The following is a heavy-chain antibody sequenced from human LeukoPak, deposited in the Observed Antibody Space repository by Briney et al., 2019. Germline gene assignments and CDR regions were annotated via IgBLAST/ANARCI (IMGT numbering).Heavy chain of an antibody. CDR3: AKDMVIRD. J-gene: IGHJ4*02. Sequence: QPGGSLRLSCAASGFTVSSNYMSWVRQAPGKGLEWVSVIYSGGSTYYADSVKGRFTISRDNSKNTVYLEMNSLRVEDMAIYYCAKDMVIRDWGQGTLVTVTS. CDR2: IYSGGST. V-gene: IGHV3-66*01. D-gene: IGHD2-21*01. CDR1: GFTVSSNY.